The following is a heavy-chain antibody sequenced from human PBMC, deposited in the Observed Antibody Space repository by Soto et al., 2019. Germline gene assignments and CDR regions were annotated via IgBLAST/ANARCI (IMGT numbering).Heavy chain of an antibody. CDR1: GYSFTSYW. Sequence: GESLKISCKGSGYSFTSYWIGWVRQMPGKGLEWMGIIYPGDSDTRYSPSFQGQVTISADKSISTAYLQWSSLKASDTAMYYCARHLLRYSYGYSFDYWGQGTLVTVSS. CDR3: ARHLLRYSYGYSFDY. V-gene: IGHV5-51*01. CDR2: IYPGDSDT. D-gene: IGHD5-18*01. J-gene: IGHJ4*02.